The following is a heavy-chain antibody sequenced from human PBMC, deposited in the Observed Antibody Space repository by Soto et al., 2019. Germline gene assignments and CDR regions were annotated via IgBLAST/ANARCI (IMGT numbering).Heavy chain of an antibody. Sequence: PSETLSLTCTVSAGSTSSYYWSWIRQPPGKGLEWVGYIYYSGSTNYNPSLKSRVTISVDTSKNQFSLKLSSVTAADTAVYYCARRYGSAFDTWGQGRMVT. J-gene: IGHJ3*02. CDR1: AGSTSSYY. D-gene: IGHD1-26*01. V-gene: IGHV4-59*08. CDR3: ARRYGSAFDT. CDR2: IYYSGST.